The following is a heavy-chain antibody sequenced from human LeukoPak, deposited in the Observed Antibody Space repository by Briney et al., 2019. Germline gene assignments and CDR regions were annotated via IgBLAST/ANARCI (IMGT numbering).Heavy chain of an antibody. CDR3: VKGRATVTTRYYFYGMDV. CDR2: ISSNGGST. Sequence: PGGSLRLSCAASGFTFSSYAMHWVRQAPGKGLEYVSAISSNGGSTYYADSVKGRFTISRDNSKNTLYLQMSSLRAEDTAVYYCVKGRATVTTRYYFYGMDVWGQGTTVTVSS. J-gene: IGHJ6*02. V-gene: IGHV3-64D*09. D-gene: IGHD4-17*01. CDR1: GFTFSSYA.